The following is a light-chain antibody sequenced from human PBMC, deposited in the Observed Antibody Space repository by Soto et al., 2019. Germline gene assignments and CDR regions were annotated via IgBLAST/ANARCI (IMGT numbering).Light chain of an antibody. CDR3: QQYGSLSWT. CDR1: QTVDSNS. Sequence: EIVLTQSPGTLSLSPGERATLSCRASQTVDSNSLAWYQQKPGQAPRIIIFGASGRATGIPDRFSGSGSGTDFTLTISRLEPEDFAVYYCQQYGSLSWTFGQGTKVEIK. CDR2: GAS. J-gene: IGKJ1*01. V-gene: IGKV3-20*01.